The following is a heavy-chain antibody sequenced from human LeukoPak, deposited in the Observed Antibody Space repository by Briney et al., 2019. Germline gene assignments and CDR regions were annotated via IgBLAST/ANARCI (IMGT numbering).Heavy chain of an antibody. CDR3: AKDYNSEWLSEIDY. Sequence: GGSLRLSCAASGFTFSSYGMHWVRQAPGKGLEWVAVKYYADSVKGRFTISRDNSKNTLYLQMNSLRAEDMAVYYCAKDYNSEWLSEIDYWGQGTLVTVSS. D-gene: IGHD3-3*01. V-gene: IGHV3-30*18. CDR1: GFTFSSYG. CDR2: K. J-gene: IGHJ4*02.